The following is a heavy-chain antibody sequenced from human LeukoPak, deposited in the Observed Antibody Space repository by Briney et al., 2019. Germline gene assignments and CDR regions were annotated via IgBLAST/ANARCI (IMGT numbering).Heavy chain of an antibody. J-gene: IGHJ4*02. CDR2: IGGRRSYT. CDR3: ATDPDHIVGATTAHY. D-gene: IGHD1-26*01. V-gene: IGHV3-23*01. Sequence: PGGSLTLSCAASGFTFSSYAMNWVRQAPGTGLEWVSVIGGRRSYTHYADSVKGRCTISRDNSKNTLYLQMNSLRAEDTAVYYCATDPDHIVGATTAHYWGQGPLVTVSS. CDR1: GFTFSSYA.